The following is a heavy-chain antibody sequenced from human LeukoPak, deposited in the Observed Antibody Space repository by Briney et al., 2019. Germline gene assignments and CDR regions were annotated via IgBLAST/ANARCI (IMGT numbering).Heavy chain of an antibody. J-gene: IGHJ3*02. V-gene: IGHV5-51*01. CDR3: ARIADYYDSSWYAFDI. CDR1: GYSFTSYW. CDR2: IYPGDSDT. D-gene: IGHD3-22*01. Sequence: GESLKISCKGSGYSFTSYWFGWVRQMPGKGLEWMGIIYPGDSDTRYSPSFQGQVTISADKSISTAYLQWSSLKASDTAMYYCARIADYYDSSWYAFDIWGQGTMVTVSS.